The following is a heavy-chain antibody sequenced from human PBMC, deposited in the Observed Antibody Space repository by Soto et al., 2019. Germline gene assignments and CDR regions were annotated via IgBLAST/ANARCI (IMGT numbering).Heavy chain of an antibody. CDR3: ARDQGFGSGYYGAALDY. Sequence: GGSLRLSCAASGFTFSSYGMHWVRQAPGKGLEWVAVIWYDGSNKYYADSVKGRFTISRDNSKNTLYLQMNSLRAEDTAVYYCARDQGFGSGYYGAALDYWGQGTLVTVSS. V-gene: IGHV3-33*01. CDR1: GFTFSSYG. D-gene: IGHD3-3*01. CDR2: IWYDGSNK. J-gene: IGHJ4*02.